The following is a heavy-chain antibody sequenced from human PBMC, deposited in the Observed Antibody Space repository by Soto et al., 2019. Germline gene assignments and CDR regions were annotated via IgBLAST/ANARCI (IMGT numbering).Heavy chain of an antibody. D-gene: IGHD3-16*01. CDR2: IYYTGTT. Sequence: CAVSGECISLSCPYWGRKSQSPGKGLEWIGAIYYTGTTYYNPPLQSRATISVDTSKNQFSLKMSSVTAADTAVYFCARQAGAFGYSMVVWRKGPPVPVPS. CDR3: ARQAGAFGYSMVV. CDR1: GECISLSCPY. V-gene: IGHV4-39*01. J-gene: IGHJ6*03.